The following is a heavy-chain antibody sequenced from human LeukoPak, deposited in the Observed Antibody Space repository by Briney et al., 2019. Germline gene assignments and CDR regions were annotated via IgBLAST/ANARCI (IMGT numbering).Heavy chain of an antibody. J-gene: IGHJ4*02. D-gene: IGHD1-26*01. CDR2: IHYSGST. CDR3: ARLTNTGNYQYYFDY. Sequence: SETLSLTCTVSGGSISNYFWSWIRQSLGKGLEWIGYIHYSGSTNYNPSLRSRVTISVDTSKNQFSLKLSSVTAADAAVYYCARLTNTGNYQYYFDYWGQGTLVTVSS. CDR1: GGSISNYF. V-gene: IGHV4-59*08.